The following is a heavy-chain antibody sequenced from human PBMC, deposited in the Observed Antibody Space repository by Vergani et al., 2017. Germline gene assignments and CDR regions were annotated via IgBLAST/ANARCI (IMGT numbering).Heavy chain of an antibody. CDR1: GGSISSGDHC. Sequence: QVQLQESGPGLVKPPGTLSLTCAVSGGSISSGDHCWTWVRQPPGRGLEWIGEICHTEETKYSPSIKSRVTGSVEESRNLFSLRLNSVTAADTAVYCCTTIGYRRYGYYFDYWGQGILVTVSS. J-gene: IGHJ4*02. V-gene: IGHV4-4*01. CDR2: ICHTEET. CDR3: TTIGYRRYGYYFDY. D-gene: IGHD5-12*01.